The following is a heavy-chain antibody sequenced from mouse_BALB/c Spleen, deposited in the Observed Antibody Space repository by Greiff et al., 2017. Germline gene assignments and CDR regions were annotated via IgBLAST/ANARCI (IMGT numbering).Heavy chain of an antibody. CDR2: ISSGGGST. CDR1: GFAFSSYD. V-gene: IGHV5-12-1*01. Sequence: EVKLVESGGGLVKPGGSLKLSCAASGFAFSSYDMSWVRQTPEKRLEWVAYISSGGGSTYYPDTVKGRFTISRDNAKNTLYLQMSSLKYEDTAKYYGARDNDCDLYWMDDWGQGTPVTVS. CDR3: ARDNDCDLYWMDD. D-gene: IGHD2-4*01. J-gene: IGHJ4*01.